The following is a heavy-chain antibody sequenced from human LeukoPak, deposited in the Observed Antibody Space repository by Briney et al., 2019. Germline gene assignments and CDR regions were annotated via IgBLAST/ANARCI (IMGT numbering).Heavy chain of an antibody. D-gene: IGHD2-2*01. CDR2: ISSNGGST. V-gene: IGHV3-64*01. Sequence: PGGSLRLSCAASGFPFSSYAMHWVRQAPGKGLEYVSAISSNGGSTSYANSVKGRFTISRDNSKNTLYLQMGSLRAEDMAVYYCARSFIVVVSTLDYWGQGTLVTVSS. CDR3: ARSFIVVVSTLDY. J-gene: IGHJ4*02. CDR1: GFPFSSYA.